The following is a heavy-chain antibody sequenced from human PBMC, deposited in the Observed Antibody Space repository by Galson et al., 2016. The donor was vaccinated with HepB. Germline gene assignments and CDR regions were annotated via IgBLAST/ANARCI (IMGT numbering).Heavy chain of an antibody. Sequence: SLRLSCAAFGFTFDDYTMHWVRQAPGQGLEWLSLITWAGLSPAYADSVKGRFTISRDNRKNSLYLEMNGLRTEDTALYYCGKDWGSLWESSGKGMDVWGQGTTVAVSS. V-gene: IGHV3-43*01. CDR2: ITWAGLSP. D-gene: IGHD3-10*01. CDR1: GFTFDDYT. J-gene: IGHJ6*02. CDR3: GKDWGSLWESSGKGMDV.